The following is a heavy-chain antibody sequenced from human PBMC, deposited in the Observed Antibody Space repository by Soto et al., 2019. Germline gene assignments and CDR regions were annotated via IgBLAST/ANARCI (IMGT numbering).Heavy chain of an antibody. D-gene: IGHD6-13*01. CDR2: ISGSGDST. Sequence: GGSLRLSCAASGFTFSSYAMNWVRQAPGKGLEWVSVISGSGDSTYYADSVKGRFTISRDNSKNTLYLQMNSLRAEDTAVYYCARRGTGTYFDYWGQGTLVTVSS. CDR3: ARRGTGTYFDY. J-gene: IGHJ4*02. CDR1: GFTFSSYA. V-gene: IGHV3-23*01.